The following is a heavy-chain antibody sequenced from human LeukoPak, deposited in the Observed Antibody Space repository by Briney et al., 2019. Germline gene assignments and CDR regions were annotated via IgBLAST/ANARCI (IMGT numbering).Heavy chain of an antibody. CDR3: ARGVYSSDSYYYYMDV. D-gene: IGHD2-15*01. CDR2: IIPIYGTA. Sequence: SVKVSCKASGGTFSSYAISWVRQAPGQGLEWMGGIIPIYGTANYAQKFQGRVTITTDESTSTAYMELSSLRSEDTAVYYCARGVYSSDSYYYYMDVWGKGTTVTVSS. V-gene: IGHV1-69*05. J-gene: IGHJ6*03. CDR1: GGTFSSYA.